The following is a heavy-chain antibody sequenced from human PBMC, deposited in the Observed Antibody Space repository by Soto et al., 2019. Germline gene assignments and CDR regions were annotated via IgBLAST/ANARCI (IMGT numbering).Heavy chain of an antibody. V-gene: IGHV1-3*01. J-gene: IGHJ6*02. CDR2: INAGNGNT. CDR3: ARDQENDFWGGPIYCMDV. Sequence: ASVKVSCKASGYTFTSYAMHWVRQAPGQRLEWMGWINAGNGNTKYSQKFQGRVTITRDTSASTAYMELSSLRSEDTAVYYCARDQENDFWGGPIYCMDVWGQGTTVTVSS. D-gene: IGHD3-3*01. CDR1: GYTFTSYA.